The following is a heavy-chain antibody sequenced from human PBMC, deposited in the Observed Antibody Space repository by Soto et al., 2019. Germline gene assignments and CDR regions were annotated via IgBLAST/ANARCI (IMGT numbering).Heavy chain of an antibody. CDR3: ARDQGSHPGD. CDR1: GVSISSDNW. D-gene: IGHD6-13*01. CDR2: IHHSGST. Sequence: QVQLQESGPGLVRPSGTVSLTCAVCGVSISSDNWWSWVRQPPGKALEWIGEIHHSGSTNYNPSLKSRVTMSVVPSKDLFSLTLNSVTTADTAFYYCARDQGSHPGDWGQGTLVSVSS. J-gene: IGHJ4*02. V-gene: IGHV4-4*02.